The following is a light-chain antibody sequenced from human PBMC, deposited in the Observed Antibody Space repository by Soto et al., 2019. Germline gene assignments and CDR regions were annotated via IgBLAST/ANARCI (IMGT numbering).Light chain of an antibody. CDR3: QQYGSSPPLT. CDR1: QSVSSSH. J-gene: IGKJ4*01. Sequence: EIVLTQSPGTLSLSPGERATLSCRASQSVSSSHLAWYQQKPGQAPRLLIYGASSRATGIPDRCSGSGSGTYFSLTISRLEPEDFVVYYCQQYGSSPPLTFGGGTKVEIK. V-gene: IGKV3-20*01. CDR2: GAS.